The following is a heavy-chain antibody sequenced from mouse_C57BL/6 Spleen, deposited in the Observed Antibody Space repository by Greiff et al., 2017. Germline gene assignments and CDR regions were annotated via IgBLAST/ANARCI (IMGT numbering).Heavy chain of an antibody. Sequence: VQLQQSGAELVRPGASVKLSCTASGFNIKDDYMHWVKQRPDQGLEWIGWIDPENGDTEYASKFQGKATITADTSSNPAYLQLSSLTSEDTAVYYCTTGGYLDYWGQGTTLTVSS. CDR3: TTGGYLDY. V-gene: IGHV14-4*01. CDR2: IDPENGDT. CDR1: GFNIKDDY. D-gene: IGHD1-1*02. J-gene: IGHJ2*01.